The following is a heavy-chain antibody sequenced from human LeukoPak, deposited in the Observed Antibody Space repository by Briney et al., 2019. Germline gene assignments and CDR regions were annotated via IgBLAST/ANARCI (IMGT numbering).Heavy chain of an antibody. V-gene: IGHV3-48*01. Sequence: GGSLRLSCAASGFTFSSYGMHWVRQAPGKGLEWVSYTSSSSSTIYYADSVKGRFTISRDNAKNSLYLQMNSLRAEDTAVCYCARDRGKVVVVIIDYWGQGTLVTVSS. CDR2: TSSSSSTI. J-gene: IGHJ4*02. CDR3: ARDRGKVVVVIIDY. D-gene: IGHD3-22*01. CDR1: GFTFSSYG.